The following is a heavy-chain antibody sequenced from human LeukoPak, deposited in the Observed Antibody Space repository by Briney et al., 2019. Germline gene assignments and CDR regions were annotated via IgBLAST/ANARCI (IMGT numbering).Heavy chain of an antibody. D-gene: IGHD3-22*01. J-gene: IGHJ6*02. CDR1: GFTFSDYY. Sequence: GGSLRLSCAASGFTFSDYYMSWLRQAPGKGLEWVSYISSSGSTIYYADSVKGRFTISRDNAKNSLYLQMNSLRAEDTAVYYCARATRANYYDSSGRKYYYYGMDVWGQGTTVTVSS. CDR3: ARATRANYYDSSGRKYYYYGMDV. V-gene: IGHV3-11*01. CDR2: ISSSGSTI.